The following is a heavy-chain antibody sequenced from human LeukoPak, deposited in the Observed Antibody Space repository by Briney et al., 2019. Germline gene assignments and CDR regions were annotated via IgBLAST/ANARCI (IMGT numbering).Heavy chain of an antibody. D-gene: IGHD3-10*01. CDR1: GGSISSGGYS. Sequence: SETLSLTCAVSGGSISSGGYSWSWIRQPPGKGLEWIGEISHRGTTNYTPSLESRVTISVDKSKNQFSLKLTSVTAADTAVYFCARTMIRGFSGFDYWGQGALVTVSS. V-gene: IGHV4-30-2*01. CDR3: ARTMIRGFSGFDY. J-gene: IGHJ4*02. CDR2: ISHRGTT.